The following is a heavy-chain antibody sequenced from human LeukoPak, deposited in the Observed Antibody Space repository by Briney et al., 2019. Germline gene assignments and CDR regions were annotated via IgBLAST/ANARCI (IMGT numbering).Heavy chain of an antibody. V-gene: IGHV3-15*01. CDR3: TTAETLGYCSSTSCQPADYYYMDV. J-gene: IGHJ6*03. CDR1: GFTFSNAW. D-gene: IGHD2-2*01. Sequence: GGSLRLSCAASGFTFSNAWMSWVRQAPGKGLEWVGRIKSKTDGGTTDYAAPVKGRFTISRDDSKNTLYLQMNSLKTEDTAVYYCTTAETLGYCSSTSCQPADYYYMDVWGKGTTVTVSS. CDR2: IKSKTDGGTT.